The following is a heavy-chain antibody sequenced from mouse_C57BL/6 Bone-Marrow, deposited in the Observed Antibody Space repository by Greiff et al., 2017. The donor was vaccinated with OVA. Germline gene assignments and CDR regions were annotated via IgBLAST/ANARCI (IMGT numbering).Heavy chain of an antibody. CDR1: GYTFTSYW. CDR2: INPSNGGT. J-gene: IGHJ1*03. CDR3: ARLGGNHWYFDV. V-gene: IGHV1-53*01. Sequence: VQLQQPGTELVKPGASVKLSCTASGYTFTSYWMHWVKQRPGQGLEWIGNINPSNGGTHSNEKFKSQATLTVDKSASTAYMQLSSLTSEDSAVYDCARLGGNHWYFDVWGKGTTVTVSS.